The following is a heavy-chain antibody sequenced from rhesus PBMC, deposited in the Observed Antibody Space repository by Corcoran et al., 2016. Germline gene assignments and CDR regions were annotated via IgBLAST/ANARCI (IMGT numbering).Heavy chain of an antibody. Sequence: QVQLQESGPGLVKPSETLSLTCAVSGGSISDASYWSWIRQPPGQGLEWIGYIFGSGGGTTYRPSLINRVSISIDTSKNQFSLRLSSVTAADTALYYCAERRGQFLEWSHYDNWGQGVLVTVSS. V-gene: IGHV4-106*01. D-gene: IGHD3-3*01. CDR1: GGSISDASY. J-gene: IGHJ4*01. CDR3: AERRGQFLEWSHYDN. CDR2: IFGSGGGT.